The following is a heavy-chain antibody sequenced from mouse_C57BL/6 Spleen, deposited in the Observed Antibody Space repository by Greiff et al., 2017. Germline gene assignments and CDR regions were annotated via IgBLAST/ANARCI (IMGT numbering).Heavy chain of an antibody. D-gene: IGHD2-4*01. CDR3: ARWENMITTEYYCDY. Sequence: QVQLQQSGAELAKPGASVTLSCKASGYTFTSYWMHWVKPRPGQGLEWIGYISPSSGYTKYNQKFKDKATLTADKSSSTAYMKLSSLTYEDSAVYYCARWENMITTEYYCDYWGQGTTLTVSS. CDR1: GYTFTSYW. CDR2: ISPSSGYT. V-gene: IGHV1-7*01. J-gene: IGHJ2*01.